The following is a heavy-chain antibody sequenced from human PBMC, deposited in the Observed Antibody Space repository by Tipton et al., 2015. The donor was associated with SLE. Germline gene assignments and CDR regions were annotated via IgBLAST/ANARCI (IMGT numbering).Heavy chain of an antibody. CDR3: ARDPHPLTGYYPDFDY. CDR2: ISRSTGTT. V-gene: IGHV3-48*03. Sequence: SLRLSCVASGFTLSNYEMSWVRQAPGKGLEWLSYISRSTGTTYSADSVKGRFTISRDNAKNSLYLQMNSLRAEDTAVYYCARDPHPLTGYYPDFDYWGQGTLVTVSS. J-gene: IGHJ4*02. CDR1: GFTLSNYE. D-gene: IGHD3-9*01.